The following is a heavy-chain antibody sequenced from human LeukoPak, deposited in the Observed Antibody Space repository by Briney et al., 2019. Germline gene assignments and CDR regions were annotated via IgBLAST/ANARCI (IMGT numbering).Heavy chain of an antibody. V-gene: IGHV3-7*01. D-gene: IGHD6-19*01. CDR3: TRDSGRFRLDY. CDR2: INEDGSEK. J-gene: IGHJ4*02. CDR1: GFTFSSSW. Sequence: GGSLRLSCAASGFTFSSSWMNWVRQAPGKGLEWVASINEDGSEKYYVDSVKGRFTDSRDNAKNSLYLQMNSLRVEDTAVYYCTRDSGRFRLDYWGQGILVTVSS.